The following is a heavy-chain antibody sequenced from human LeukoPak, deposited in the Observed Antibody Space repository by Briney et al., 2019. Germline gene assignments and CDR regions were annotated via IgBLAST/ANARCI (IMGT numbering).Heavy chain of an antibody. CDR1: GYTFTSYG. V-gene: IGHV1-69*13. D-gene: IGHD2-2*01. CDR3: ARDRYCSSTSCSVPFDY. J-gene: IGHJ4*02. Sequence: SVKVSCKASGYTFTSYGISWVRQAPGQGLEWMGGIIPIFGTANYAQKFQGRVTITADESTSTAYMELSSLRSEDTAVYYCARDRYCSSTSCSVPFDYWGQGNLVTVSS. CDR2: IIPIFGTA.